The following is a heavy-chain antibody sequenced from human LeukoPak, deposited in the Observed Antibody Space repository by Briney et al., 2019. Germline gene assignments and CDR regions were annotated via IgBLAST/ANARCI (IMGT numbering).Heavy chain of an antibody. D-gene: IGHD4-23*01. Sequence: GGSLRLSCAASGFTFSSYSMNWVRQAPGKGLEWVSSISSSSSYIYYADSVKGRFTISRDNAKNSLYLEMNSLRAEDTAVYYCATETYGGYSDAFDIWGQGTMVTVSS. J-gene: IGHJ3*02. CDR2: ISSSSSYI. V-gene: IGHV3-21*01. CDR3: ATETYGGYSDAFDI. CDR1: GFTFSSYS.